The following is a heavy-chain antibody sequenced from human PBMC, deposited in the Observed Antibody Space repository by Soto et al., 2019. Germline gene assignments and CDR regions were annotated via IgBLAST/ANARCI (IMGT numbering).Heavy chain of an antibody. D-gene: IGHD2-2*01. CDR3: ARVGIVVVPAALGY. V-gene: IGHV3-30-3*01. J-gene: IGHJ4*02. CDR1: GFTFSSYA. CDR2: ISYDGSNK. Sequence: TXGSLRLSCAASGFTFSSYAMHWVRQAPGKGLEWVAVISYDGSNKYYADSVKGRFTISRDNSKNTLYLQMNSLRAEDTAVYYCARVGIVVVPAALGYWGQGTLVTVSS.